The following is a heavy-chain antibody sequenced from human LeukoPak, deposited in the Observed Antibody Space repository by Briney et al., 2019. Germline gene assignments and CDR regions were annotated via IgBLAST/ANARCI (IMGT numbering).Heavy chain of an antibody. V-gene: IGHV3-7*01. CDR1: GFTFSSSW. J-gene: IGHJ4*02. CDR3: ARAPSFGTVDY. D-gene: IGHD1-7*01. Sequence: SGGSLRLSCAASGFTFSSSWMSWVRQAPGEGLEWVANIKPDGSAGYYVGSAEGRFIVSRDNANNYLYLHMGSLRAEDTAFYYCARAPSFGTVDYWGQGTLVTVSS. CDR2: IKPDGSAG.